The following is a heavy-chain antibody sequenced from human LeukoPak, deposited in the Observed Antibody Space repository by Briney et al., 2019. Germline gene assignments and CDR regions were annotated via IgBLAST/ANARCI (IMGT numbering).Heavy chain of an antibody. V-gene: IGHV3-23*05. Sequence: GGSLRLSCEASGFTFSAYAMTWVRQAPGKGLEWVSSIGSDNKPHYSESVKGRFAISRDTSKNTVYLQMNSLRAEDTAVYSCAKWSGDYPSYYLDYWGQGTLVTVSS. D-gene: IGHD4-17*01. CDR3: AKWSGDYPSYYLDY. J-gene: IGHJ4*02. CDR1: GFTFSAYA. CDR2: IGSDNKP.